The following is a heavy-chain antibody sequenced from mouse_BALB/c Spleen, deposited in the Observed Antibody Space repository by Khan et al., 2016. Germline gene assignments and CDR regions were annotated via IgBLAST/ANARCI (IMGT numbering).Heavy chain of an antibody. Sequence: VELVESGPGLVAPSQSLSITCTVSGFSLTSSGVHWVRQPPGKGLEWLGVIWAGGNTNYNSALMSRLSINKDNSKSQVFVKMNSLQADDTAMYYWARDGASYWGRGTLVTVSA. CDR1: GFSLTSSG. J-gene: IGHJ3*01. CDR2: IWAGGNT. V-gene: IGHV2-9*02. CDR3: ARDGASY. D-gene: IGHD6-1*01.